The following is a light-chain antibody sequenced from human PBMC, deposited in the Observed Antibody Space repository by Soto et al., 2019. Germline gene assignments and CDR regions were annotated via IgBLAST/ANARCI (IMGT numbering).Light chain of an antibody. J-gene: IGKJ1*01. CDR1: QGVGSS. Sequence: ETVMTQSPATLSVSAGERVTLSCRASQGVGSSLAWYQQKPGQAPRVLIYGASTTAPGIPARFSGSGSGTEFTLTISSLQSEDSAVYHCQQYSDWPRTLGQGTKVDIK. CDR2: GAS. CDR3: QQYSDWPRT. V-gene: IGKV3-15*01.